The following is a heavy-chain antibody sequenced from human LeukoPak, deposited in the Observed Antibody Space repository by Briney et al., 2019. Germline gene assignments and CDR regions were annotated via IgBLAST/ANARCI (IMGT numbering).Heavy chain of an antibody. V-gene: IGHV3-23*01. CDR1: GISLSNYG. CDR2: LIGSGGGT. CDR3: AKRGVLFRVFLIGFPKEAYYFDS. D-gene: IGHD3-10*01. Sequence: GGSLRLSCAVSGISLSNYGMSWVRQAPGKRLEWVAGLIGSGGGTNYADSVQGRFTISTDNHTNTLYLQMKSLRPEDTAVYFWAKRGVLFRVFLIGFPKEAYYFDSWGQGALVTVSS. J-gene: IGHJ4*02.